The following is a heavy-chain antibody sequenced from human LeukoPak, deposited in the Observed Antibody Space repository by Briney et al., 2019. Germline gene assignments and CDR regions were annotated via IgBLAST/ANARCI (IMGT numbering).Heavy chain of an antibody. CDR2: ISWNSGSI. V-gene: IGHV3-9*01. D-gene: IGHD3-22*01. J-gene: IGHJ4*02. Sequence: GGSLRLSCAASGFTFDDYAMHWVRQAPGKGLEWVSGISWNSGSIGYADSVKGRFTISRDNAKNSLYLQMNSLRAEDTALYYCAKDNRNANYDSSGYYPTGGFDYWGQGTLVTVSS. CDR3: AKDNRNANYDSSGYYPTGGFDY. CDR1: GFTFDDYA.